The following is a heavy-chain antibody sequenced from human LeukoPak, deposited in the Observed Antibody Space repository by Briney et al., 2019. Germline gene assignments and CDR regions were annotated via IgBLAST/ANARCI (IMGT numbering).Heavy chain of an antibody. CDR1: GGSITYYY. V-gene: IGHV4-59*01. D-gene: IGHD3-22*01. CDR3: GRIGYYDSSGYHDY. J-gene: IGHJ4*02. CDR2: IYYSGST. Sequence: SSEALSLTCTVSGGSITYYYWSWVRQPPGKGLEWIGYIYYSGSTKYNPSLESRLTISVDTSKNQFSLKLSSVTAADTAVYYCGRIGYYDSSGYHDYWGQGTLVTVSS.